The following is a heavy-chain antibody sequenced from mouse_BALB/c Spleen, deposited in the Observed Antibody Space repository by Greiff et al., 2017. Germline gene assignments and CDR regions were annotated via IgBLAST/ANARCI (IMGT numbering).Heavy chain of an antibody. CDR3: ARGVRRYYFDY. CDR1: GYTFTDYN. J-gene: IGHJ2*01. D-gene: IGHD1-2*01. CDR2: IYPYNGGT. V-gene: IGHV1S29*02. Sequence: VQLQQSGPELVKPGASVKISCKASGYTFTDYNMHWVKQSHGKSLEWIGYIYPYNGGTGYNQKFKSKATLTVDNSSSTAYMELRSLTSEDSAVYYCARGVRRYYFDYWGQGTTLTVSS.